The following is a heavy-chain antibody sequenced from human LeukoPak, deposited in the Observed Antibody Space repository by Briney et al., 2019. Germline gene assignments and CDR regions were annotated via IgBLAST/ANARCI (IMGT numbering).Heavy chain of an antibody. CDR1: GFTFSSYE. J-gene: IGHJ4*02. CDR3: ARDKGSLKDLCLDY. Sequence: GGSLRLSCAASGFTFSSYEMNWVRQAPGKGLEWVSYISSSGSTIHYAESVKGRFTISRDNAKSSLYLQMNSLRAEDTAVYYCARDKGSLKDLCLDYWGQGTLVTVSS. V-gene: IGHV3-48*03. CDR2: ISSSGSTI. D-gene: IGHD3-16*01.